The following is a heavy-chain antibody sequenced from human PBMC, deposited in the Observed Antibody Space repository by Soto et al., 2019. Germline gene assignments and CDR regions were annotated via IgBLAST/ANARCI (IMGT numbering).Heavy chain of an antibody. D-gene: IGHD1-26*01. Sequence: PGGSLRLSCATSGFTFSNAWMTWVRQAPGKGLEWVGRIKTIFDGGTTDYAAPVKGRFNISRDDSKNTLYLEMNSLKTEDTGVYYCTKGPGIVVGETIGALDMWGQGTMVTVSS. J-gene: IGHJ3*02. CDR2: IKTIFDGGTT. CDR3: TKGPGIVVGETIGALDM. CDR1: GFTFSNAW. V-gene: IGHV3-15*01.